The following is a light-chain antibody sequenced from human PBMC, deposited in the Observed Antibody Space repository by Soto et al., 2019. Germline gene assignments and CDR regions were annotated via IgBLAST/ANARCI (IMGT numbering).Light chain of an antibody. J-gene: IGLJ2*01. CDR3: ASWDASVGGPA. CDR2: RNN. Sequence: QSVLTQPPSASGTPGQRVTISCSGSNSNIGSKNVYWYQQFPGTAPKLLIYRNNQRPSGVPDRFSGSKSGTSASLAISDLPSEDEPDYYCASWDASVGGPAFGRGTKLTVL. V-gene: IGLV1-47*01. CDR1: NSNIGSKN.